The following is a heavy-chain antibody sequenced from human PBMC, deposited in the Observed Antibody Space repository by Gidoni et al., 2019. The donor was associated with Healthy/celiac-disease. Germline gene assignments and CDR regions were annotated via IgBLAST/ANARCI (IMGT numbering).Heavy chain of an antibody. J-gene: IGHJ4*02. Sequence: QVQLQESGPGLVKPSQTLSLPCTVPGGSISSGSYYWSWIRQPAGKGLEWIGRIYTSGSTNYNPSLKSRVTISVDTSKNQFSLKLSSVTAADTAVYYCARSKSGSYLIDYWGQGTLVTVSS. D-gene: IGHD1-26*01. V-gene: IGHV4-61*02. CDR3: ARSKSGSYLIDY. CDR1: GGSISSGSYY. CDR2: IYTSGST.